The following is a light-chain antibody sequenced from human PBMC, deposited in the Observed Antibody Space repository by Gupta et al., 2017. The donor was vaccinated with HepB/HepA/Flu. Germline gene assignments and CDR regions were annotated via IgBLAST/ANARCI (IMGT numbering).Light chain of an antibody. J-gene: IGLJ2*01. V-gene: IGLV1-44*01. Sequence: QSVLTQPPSTSGAPGQRVTISCSGSSSNIGRNIVNWYQQLPGTAPQLLIYNNYQRPSGVPDRFSGSKSGTSASLAISGLQSEDEADYYCTSWDDSLSGVVFGGGTKLTVL. CDR2: NNY. CDR3: TSWDDSLSGVV. CDR1: SSNIGRNI.